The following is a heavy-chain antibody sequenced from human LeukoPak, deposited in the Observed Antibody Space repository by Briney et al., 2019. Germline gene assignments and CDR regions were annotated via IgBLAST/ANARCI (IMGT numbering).Heavy chain of an antibody. V-gene: IGHV3-53*01. J-gene: IGHJ6*03. CDR1: GFSVSSNY. Sequence: GGSLGLSCAASGFSVSSNYMTWVRQAPGKGLEWVSIIYSGGRTYYVDSVKGRFTISRDKSQNTLYLQMDSLRAEDTAVYYCAREWEDSSGYHYYYYMDVWGKGTTVTVS. CDR2: IYSGGRT. D-gene: IGHD3-22*01. CDR3: AREWEDSSGYHYYYYMDV.